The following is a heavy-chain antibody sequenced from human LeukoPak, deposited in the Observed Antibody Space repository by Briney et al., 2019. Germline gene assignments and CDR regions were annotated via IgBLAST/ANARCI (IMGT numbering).Heavy chain of an antibody. D-gene: IGHD3-22*01. CDR3: TTLYSYDTTGPPP. CDR1: GFTFSSYA. CDR2: IKSTTDGGTT. V-gene: IGHV3-15*01. J-gene: IGHJ5*02. Sequence: GGSLRLSCAASGFTFSSYAMHWVRQAPGKGLEWVGRIKSTTDGGTTDYAAPVKGRFTISRDDSKNTVYLQMNSLKTEDTAVYYCTTLYSYDTTGPPPWGQGTLVTVSS.